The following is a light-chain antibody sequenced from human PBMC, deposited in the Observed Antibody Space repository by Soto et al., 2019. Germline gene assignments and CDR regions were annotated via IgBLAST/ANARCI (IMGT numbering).Light chain of an antibody. CDR1: QGVNSN. V-gene: IGKV3-15*01. CDR2: GAS. J-gene: IGKJ1*01. CDR3: QQYNSWPRT. Sequence: EIVMTQSPATLSVSPGESATLSCRASQGVNSNLAWYQQKPGQAPRLLMYGASNRATDIPARFSGSGYGTDFTLTISSLQSEDFAVYYCQQYNSWPRTFGQGTEVGIK.